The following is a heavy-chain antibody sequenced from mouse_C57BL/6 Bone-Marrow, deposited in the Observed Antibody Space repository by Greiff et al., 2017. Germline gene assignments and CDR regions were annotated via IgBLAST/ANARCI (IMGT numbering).Heavy chain of an antibody. V-gene: IGHV1-69*01. CDR3: ARDGYDGAWCAY. J-gene: IGHJ3*01. Sequence: QVQLQQPGAELVMPGASVKLSCKASGYTFTSYWMPWVKQRPGQGLEWIGEIDPSDSYTNYNQKFKGQTTLTVDKSSSTAYMQLSSLTSEDSAVDDGARDGYDGAWCAYWGQGTLVTVSA. D-gene: IGHD2-2*01. CDR2: IDPSDSYT. CDR1: GYTFTSYW.